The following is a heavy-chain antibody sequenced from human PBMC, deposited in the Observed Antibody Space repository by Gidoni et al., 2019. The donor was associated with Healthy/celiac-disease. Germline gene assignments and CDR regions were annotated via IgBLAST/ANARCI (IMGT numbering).Heavy chain of an antibody. CDR3: ARDRGRELVLRKEYYYYGMDV. V-gene: IGHV1-69*08. CDR1: GGTFSSYT. CDR2: IIPILGIA. J-gene: IGHJ6*02. D-gene: IGHD6-13*01. Sequence: QVQLVQSGAEVKKPGSSVKVSCKASGGTFSSYTISWVRQAPGQGLEWMGRIIPILGIANYAQKFQGRVTITADKSTSTAYMELSSLRSEDTAVYYCARDRGRELVLRKEYYYYGMDVWGQGTTVTVSS.